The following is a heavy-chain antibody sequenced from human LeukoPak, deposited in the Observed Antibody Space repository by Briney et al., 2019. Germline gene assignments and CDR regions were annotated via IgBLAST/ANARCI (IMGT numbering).Heavy chain of an antibody. V-gene: IGHV1-69*04. CDR2: IIPILGIA. CDR1: GGTFSSYA. J-gene: IGHJ4*02. CDR3: ARTHSSGWPSYFDY. D-gene: IGHD6-19*01. Sequence: SVKVSCKASGGTFSSYAISWVRQAPGQGLEWMGRIIPILGIANYAQKFQGRVTITADKSTSTAYMELSSLRSEDTAVYYCARTHSSGWPSYFDYWGQGTLVTVSS.